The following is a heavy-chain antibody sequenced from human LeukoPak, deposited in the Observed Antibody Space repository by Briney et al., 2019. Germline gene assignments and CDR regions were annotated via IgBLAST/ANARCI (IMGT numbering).Heavy chain of an antibody. J-gene: IGHJ5*02. CDR2: MNPNSGNT. CDR3: ARGAAYCGGDCYST. D-gene: IGHD2-21*02. CDR1: GYTFTSYD. Sequence: ASVKVSCKASGYTFTSYDINWVRQATGQGLEWMGWMNPNSGNTGYAQKFQGRVTMARNTSISTAYMELSSLRSEDTAVYYCARGAAYCGGDCYSTWGQGTLVTVSS. V-gene: IGHV1-8*01.